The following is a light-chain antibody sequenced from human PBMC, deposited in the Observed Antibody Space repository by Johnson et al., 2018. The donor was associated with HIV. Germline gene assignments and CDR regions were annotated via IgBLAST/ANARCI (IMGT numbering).Light chain of an antibody. Sequence: QSVLTQPPSVSAAPGQKVTISCSGSSSNIGNNYVSWYQQLPGTAPKLLIYDNNKRPSGIPDRFSGSKSGTSATLGITGLQTGGEADYYCGTWDSSLSAHYVFRTGTTFTAL. J-gene: IGLJ1*01. CDR1: SSNIGNNY. CDR3: GTWDSSLSAHYV. V-gene: IGLV1-51*01. CDR2: DNN.